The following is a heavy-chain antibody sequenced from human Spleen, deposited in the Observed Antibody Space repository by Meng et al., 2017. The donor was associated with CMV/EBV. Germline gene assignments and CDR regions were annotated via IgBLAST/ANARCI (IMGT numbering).Heavy chain of an antibody. CDR1: GFTFSSND. CDR2: IYSGGST. J-gene: IGHJ6*02. V-gene: IGHV3-53*01. Sequence: ETLSLTCAASGFTFSSNDMHWVRQTTGKGLEWVSVIYSGGSTYYADSVKGRFTISRDNSKNTLYLQMNSLRAEDTAVYYCARDYSGGRYGMDVWGQGTTVTVSS. CDR3: ARDYSGGRYGMDV. D-gene: IGHD2-15*01.